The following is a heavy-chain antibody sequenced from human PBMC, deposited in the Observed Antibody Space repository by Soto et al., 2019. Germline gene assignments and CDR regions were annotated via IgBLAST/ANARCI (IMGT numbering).Heavy chain of an antibody. CDR1: GFTFSNYA. CDR3: AKRPLTAAGFDY. D-gene: IGHD6-13*01. CDR2: ITGSGGGT. Sequence: EVQLLESGGGLVQPGGSLRLSCAASGFTFSNYAMTWVRQAPGKGMEGVSVITGSGGGTYFVDSVKGRFTISRDNSKNTVYLQMTSLRAEDTAVYYCAKRPLTAAGFDYWGQGNLVTVSS. V-gene: IGHV3-23*01. J-gene: IGHJ4*02.